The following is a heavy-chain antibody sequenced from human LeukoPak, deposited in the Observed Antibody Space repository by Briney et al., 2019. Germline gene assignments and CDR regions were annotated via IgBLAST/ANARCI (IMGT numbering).Heavy chain of an antibody. D-gene: IGHD3-22*01. Sequence: GGSLRLSCAASGFTFSDYNMKWVRQAPGKGLEWVSSISSSSSYIYYADSVKGRFTISRDNSKNTLYLQMNSLRAEDTAVYYCAREEEVVIKGFDYWGQGTLVTVSS. CDR2: ISSSSSYI. CDR1: GFTFSDYN. J-gene: IGHJ4*02. CDR3: AREEEVVIKGFDY. V-gene: IGHV3-21*01.